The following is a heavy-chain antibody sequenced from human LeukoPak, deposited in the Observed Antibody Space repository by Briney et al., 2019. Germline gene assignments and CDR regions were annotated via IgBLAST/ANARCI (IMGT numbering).Heavy chain of an antibody. J-gene: IGHJ6*03. CDR2: MNPNSGDT. Sequence: GASVKVSCKASGYTFTSYDINWVRQATGQGLEWMGWMNPNSGDTGYTQKFQGRVTMTRNTSISTVYMELSSPRSEDTAVYYCAREGGSSSWYWGPNYYYYMDVWGKGTTVTVSS. V-gene: IGHV1-8*01. CDR1: GYTFTSYD. D-gene: IGHD6-13*01. CDR3: AREGGSSSWYWGPNYYYYMDV.